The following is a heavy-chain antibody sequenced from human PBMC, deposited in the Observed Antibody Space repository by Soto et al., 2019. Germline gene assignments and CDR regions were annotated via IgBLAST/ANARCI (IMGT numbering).Heavy chain of an antibody. CDR2: INPNSGGT. J-gene: IGHJ5*02. CDR3: ARDGYCSSTSCYRVGYNWFDP. V-gene: IGHV1-2*04. D-gene: IGHD2-2*02. Sequence: GASVKVSCKASGYTFTGYYMHWVRQAPGQGLEWMGWINPNSGGTNYAQKFRGWVTMTRDTSISTAYMELSRLRSDDTAVYYCARDGYCSSTSCYRVGYNWFDPWGQGTLVTVSS. CDR1: GYTFTGYY.